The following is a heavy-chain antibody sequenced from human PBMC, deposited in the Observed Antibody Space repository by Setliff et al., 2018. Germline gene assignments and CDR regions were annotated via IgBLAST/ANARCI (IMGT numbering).Heavy chain of an antibody. CDR1: GYTFDDYG. Sequence: GGSLRLSCAASGYTFDDYGMSWVRQAPGKGLEWVSGIKWSGASTGYADSVKGRFTISRDNAKNSLYLQMNGLRAEDTAFYYCARGGAWDAHYYDSSGSGGFDYWGQGTLVTVS. J-gene: IGHJ4*02. CDR3: ARGGAWDAHYYDSSGSGGFDY. D-gene: IGHD3-22*01. CDR2: IKWSGAST. V-gene: IGHV3-20*04.